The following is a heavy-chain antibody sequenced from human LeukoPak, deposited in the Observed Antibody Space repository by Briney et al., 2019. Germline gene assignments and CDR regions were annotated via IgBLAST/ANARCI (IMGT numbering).Heavy chain of an antibody. Sequence: GGSLRLSCAASGFTFSSYNMDWVREAPGKGLEWVSSITSSSSYIYYADSVKGRFTISRDNAKNSLYLQMNSLRAEDTAVYYCARDPYSGGYGDYYYYYMDVWGKGTTVTISS. CDR2: ITSSSSYI. CDR3: ARDPYSGGYGDYYYYYMDV. D-gene: IGHD1-26*01. CDR1: GFTFSSYN. V-gene: IGHV3-21*01. J-gene: IGHJ6*03.